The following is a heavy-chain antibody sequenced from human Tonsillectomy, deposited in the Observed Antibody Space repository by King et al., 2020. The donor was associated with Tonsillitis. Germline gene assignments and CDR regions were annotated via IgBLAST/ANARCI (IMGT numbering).Heavy chain of an antibody. D-gene: IGHD1-1*01. Sequence: VQLVESGGGLVQPGGSLRLSCAASGFNFGTYAMTWVRQAPGKGLEWVSGISASGRDVNYADSVKGRFIISRDNSKNTLNLQLNSLRADDTAVYFCAKDLGFKWNPTNAFDIWGQGTMVTVSS. V-gene: IGHV3-23*04. CDR2: ISASGRDV. CDR3: AKDLGFKWNPTNAFDI. CDR1: GFNFGTYA. J-gene: IGHJ3*02.